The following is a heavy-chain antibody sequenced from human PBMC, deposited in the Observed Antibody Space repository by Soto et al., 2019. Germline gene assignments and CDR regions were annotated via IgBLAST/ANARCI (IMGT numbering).Heavy chain of an antibody. J-gene: IGHJ4*02. Sequence: GASVKVSCKASGYTFTSYYMHWVPQAPGQGLELMGILNPSGGSTSYAQKSQGRVTMTRDTSTRTVSMELSSLRSKDTAVYYCARDLVGAARFEYWGQGTMVTVSS. CDR3: ARDLVGAARFEY. D-gene: IGHD1-26*01. V-gene: IGHV1-46*01. CDR2: LNPSGGST. CDR1: GYTFTSYY.